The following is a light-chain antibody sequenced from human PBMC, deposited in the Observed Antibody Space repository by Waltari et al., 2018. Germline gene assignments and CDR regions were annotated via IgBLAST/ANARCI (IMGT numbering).Light chain of an antibody. Sequence: DIVMTQSPDSLAVSLGERATVSRKSSRSILKGSDNKNYLAWYQQKLGQPPKLLIYWASTRESGVPDRFSGSGSGTDFTLTISSLQAEDVAVYYCQQYYTTVTVTFGGGTKVEVK. CDR3: QQYYTTVTVT. J-gene: IGKJ4*01. CDR1: RSILKGSDNKNY. V-gene: IGKV4-1*01. CDR2: WAS.